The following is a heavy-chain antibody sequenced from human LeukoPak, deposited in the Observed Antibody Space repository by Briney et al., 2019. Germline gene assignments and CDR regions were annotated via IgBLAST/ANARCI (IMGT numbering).Heavy chain of an antibody. J-gene: IGHJ6*03. CDR2: INHSGST. Sequence: SETLSLTCAVYGGSFSGYYWSWIRQPPGKGLEWIGEINHSGSTNYNPSLKSRVTISVATSKNQFSLKLSSVTAADTAVYYCARGVGSRRFCSSTSCYKRYYYYYYMDVWGKGTTVTVSS. V-gene: IGHV4-34*01. CDR1: GGSFSGYY. D-gene: IGHD2-2*02. CDR3: ARGVGSRRFCSSTSCYKRYYYYYYMDV.